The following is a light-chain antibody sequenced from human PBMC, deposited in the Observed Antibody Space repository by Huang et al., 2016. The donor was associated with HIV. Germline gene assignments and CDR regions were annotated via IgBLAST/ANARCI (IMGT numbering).Light chain of an antibody. J-gene: IGKJ2*01. CDR2: MAF. V-gene: IGKV2-28*01. CDR3: MQALQTPYT. Sequence: QSPQLLMYMAFYRASGVPDRFSVGGSGTNFTLKISKVEAEDVGIYYCMQALQTPYTFGQGTRLEIK.